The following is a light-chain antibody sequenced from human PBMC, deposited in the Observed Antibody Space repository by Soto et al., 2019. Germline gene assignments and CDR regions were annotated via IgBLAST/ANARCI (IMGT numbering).Light chain of an antibody. Sequence: QSALTQPPSASGSAGQSVTISCTGTSSDVGAYNYVSWYQQHPGKAPKLMIYEVSYRPSGVPDRFSGSKSGNTASLTVSGLQAEDEADYYCSSYAGSSTVFGTGTKVT. CDR3: SSYAGSSTV. J-gene: IGLJ1*01. CDR2: EVS. V-gene: IGLV2-8*01. CDR1: SSDVGAYNY.